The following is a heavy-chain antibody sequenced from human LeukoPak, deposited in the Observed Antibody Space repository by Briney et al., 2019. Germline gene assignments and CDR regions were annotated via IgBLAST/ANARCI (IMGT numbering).Heavy chain of an antibody. CDR3: AKSPSLLLWFGEAGDY. CDR2: ISGSGGST. Sequence: GGSLRLSCAASGFTFSSYAMSWVRQVPGKGLGWVSAISGSGGSTYYADSVKGRFTISRDNSKNTLYLQMNSLRAEDTAVYYCAKSPSLLLWFGEAGDYWGQGTLVTVSS. V-gene: IGHV3-23*01. D-gene: IGHD3-10*01. CDR1: GFTFSSYA. J-gene: IGHJ4*02.